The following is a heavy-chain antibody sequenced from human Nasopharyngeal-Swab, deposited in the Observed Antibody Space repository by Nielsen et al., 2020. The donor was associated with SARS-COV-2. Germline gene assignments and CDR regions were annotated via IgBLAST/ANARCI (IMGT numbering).Heavy chain of an antibody. Sequence: GGSLRLSCAASGFTFREYYMSWVRQAPGKGLEWISYISSRGHLIYYADSVKGRFTISRDTSKNTVNLQMNSLRVEDTAIYYCAKDRDSGDDSDDYYHYYGMDVWGQGTTVTVFS. D-gene: IGHD5-12*01. CDR1: GFTFREYY. CDR3: AKDRDSGDDSDDYYHYYGMDV. V-gene: IGHV3-11*01. J-gene: IGHJ6*02. CDR2: ISSRGHLI.